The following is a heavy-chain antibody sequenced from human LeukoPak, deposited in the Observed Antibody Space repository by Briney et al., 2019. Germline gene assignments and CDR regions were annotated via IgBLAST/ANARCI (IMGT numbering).Heavy chain of an antibody. V-gene: IGHV3-21*01. CDR3: ARAPYITKPFDY. CDR2: ISSSSSYI. D-gene: IGHD1-14*01. J-gene: IGHJ4*02. Sequence: PGGSLRLSCAASGFTFSSYSMNWVRQAPGKGLEWVSSISSSSSYIYYADSVKGRFTISRDNAKNSLYLQMNSLRAEDTAVYYCARAPYITKPFDYWGQGTLVTVSS. CDR1: GFTFSSYS.